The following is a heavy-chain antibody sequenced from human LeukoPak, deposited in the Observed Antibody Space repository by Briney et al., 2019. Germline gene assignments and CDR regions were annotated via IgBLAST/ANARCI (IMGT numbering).Heavy chain of an antibody. V-gene: IGHV1-69*13. J-gene: IGHJ4*02. CDR3: ARVTRYYGSGTFDY. Sequence: SVKVSCKASGYSFTNYATHWVRQAPGQGLEWMGGIIPIFGTANYAQKFQGRVTITADESTSTAYMELSSLRSEDTAVYYCARVTRYYGSGTFDYWGQGTLVTVSS. D-gene: IGHD3-10*01. CDR2: IIPIFGTA. CDR1: GYSFTNYA.